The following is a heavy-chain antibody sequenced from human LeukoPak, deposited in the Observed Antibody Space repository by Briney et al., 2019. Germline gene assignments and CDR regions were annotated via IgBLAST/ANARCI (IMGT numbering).Heavy chain of an antibody. CDR1: GYPISNAYY. CDR3: ARQHDSYYYYYVDL. CDR2: LYHPDTT. Sequence: SETLSLTCAVSGYPISNAYYGVWIRHPPGKGREWIGSLYHPDTTYYNPSLKSRVTMSADTSRNQFSLKLSFVTAADTAVYYCARQHDSYYYYYVDLWGTGTTVTVSS. J-gene: IGHJ6*03. D-gene: IGHD6-13*01. V-gene: IGHV4-38-2*01.